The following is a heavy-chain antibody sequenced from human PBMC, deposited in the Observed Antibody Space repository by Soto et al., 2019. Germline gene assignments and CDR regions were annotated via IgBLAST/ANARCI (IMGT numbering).Heavy chain of an antibody. V-gene: IGHV3-15*01. CDR2: IKSKTDGGTT. D-gene: IGHD1-26*01. CDR1: GFTFSNAW. CDR3: TTDLMRSGSYYYNFDY. J-gene: IGHJ4*02. Sequence: EVQLVESGGGLVKPGGSLRLSCAASGFTFSNAWMSWVRQAPGKGLEWVGRIKSKTDGGTTDYAAPVKGRFTISRDDSKNTLYLQMNSLKTEDTAVYYCTTDLMRSGSYYYNFDYWGQGTLVTVSS.